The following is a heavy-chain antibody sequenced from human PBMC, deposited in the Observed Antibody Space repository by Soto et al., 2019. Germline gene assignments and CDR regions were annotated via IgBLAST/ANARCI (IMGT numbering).Heavy chain of an antibody. J-gene: IGHJ6*03. Sequence: QVQLVQSGAEVKKPGASVKVSCKASGYTFTSYGISWVRQAPGQGLEWMGWISAYNGNTNYAQKLQGRVTMTTDTSTSTAYMELRSLRSDDTAVYYCARDRPGCDSGGSCYRTYYYYYYMDVWGKGTTVTVSS. CDR1: GYTFTSYG. CDR3: ARDRPGCDSGGSCYRTYYYYYYMDV. V-gene: IGHV1-18*01. CDR2: ISAYNGNT. D-gene: IGHD2-15*01.